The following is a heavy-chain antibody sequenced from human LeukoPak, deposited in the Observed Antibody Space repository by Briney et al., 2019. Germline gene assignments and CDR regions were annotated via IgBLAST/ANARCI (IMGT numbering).Heavy chain of an antibody. D-gene: IGHD1-26*01. CDR1: GYSFTSNW. CDR2: IYPGDSDT. J-gene: IGHJ4*02. CDR3: ARHDRYSGSYD. V-gene: IGHV5-51*01. Sequence: GESLKISCETSGYSFTSNWIAWVRQKPGKGLEWMGIIYPGDSDTKYSPSFQGQVTISADKSISTAYLQWSSLKASDTANCARHDRYSGSYDWGQGTLVTVSS.